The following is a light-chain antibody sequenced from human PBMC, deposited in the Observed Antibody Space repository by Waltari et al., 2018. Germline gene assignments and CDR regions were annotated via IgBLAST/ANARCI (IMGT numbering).Light chain of an antibody. CDR1: QGISNY. V-gene: IGKV1-27*01. CDR2: AAS. CDR3: QKYNSAPALT. J-gene: IGKJ4*01. Sequence: DIQMTQSPSSLSASVGDRVTITCRASQGISNYLAWYKQKPGKVPKLLIYAASTLQSGVPSRFSDSGSGTDFTLTISSLQHEDVATYYCQKYNSAPALTFGGGTKVEIK.